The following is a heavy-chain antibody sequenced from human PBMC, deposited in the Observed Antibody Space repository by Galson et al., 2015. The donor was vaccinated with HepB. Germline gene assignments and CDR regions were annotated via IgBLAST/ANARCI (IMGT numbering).Heavy chain of an antibody. J-gene: IGHJ4*02. D-gene: IGHD3-10*01. CDR1: EFTFFRHS. V-gene: IGHV3-48*01. CDR3: AREYGQRVNFDY. Sequence: SLRLSCAASEFTFFRHSMNWVRQAPGKGLEWVSYIDRSSSTIYYADSVKGRFTISRDNAKSSLYLQMNSRRVEDTAVYYCAREYGQRVNFDYWGQGTLLTVS. CDR2: IDRSSSTI.